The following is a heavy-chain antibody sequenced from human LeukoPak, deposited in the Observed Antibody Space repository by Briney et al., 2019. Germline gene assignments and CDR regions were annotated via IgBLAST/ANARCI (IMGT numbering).Heavy chain of an antibody. Sequence: SETLSLTCTVSGGSISSDYWSWIRQHPGKGLEWIGYIYNSGSTYYNPSLKSRVTISVDTSKNQFSLKLSSVTAADTAVYYCARGWGYFDYWGQGTLVPVSS. CDR3: ARGWGYFDY. V-gene: IGHV4-59*01. D-gene: IGHD3-16*01. CDR2: IYNSGST. J-gene: IGHJ4*02. CDR1: GGSISSDY.